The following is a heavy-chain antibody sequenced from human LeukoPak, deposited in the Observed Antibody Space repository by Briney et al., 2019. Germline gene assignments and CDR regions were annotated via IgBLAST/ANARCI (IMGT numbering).Heavy chain of an antibody. CDR3: AKLEVVITTSDY. CDR1: GFTFSSYA. V-gene: IGHV3-30*18. D-gene: IGHD3-22*01. Sequence: GGSLRLSCAASGFTFSSYAMSWVRQAPGKGLEWVAVISYDGSNKYYADSVKGRFTISRDNSKNTLYLQMNSLKAEDTAVYYCAKLEVVITTSDYWGQGTLVTVSS. CDR2: ISYDGSNK. J-gene: IGHJ4*02.